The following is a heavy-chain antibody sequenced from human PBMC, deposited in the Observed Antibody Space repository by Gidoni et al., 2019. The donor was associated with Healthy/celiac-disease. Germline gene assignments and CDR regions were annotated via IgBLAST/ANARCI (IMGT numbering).Heavy chain of an antibody. V-gene: IGHV4-39*01. J-gene: IGHJ4*02. Sequence: QLQLQESGPGLVKPSETLSLTCTVSGGSISSSSYYWGWIRQPPGKGLEWIGSIYYSGSTYYNPSLKSRVTISVDTSKNQFSLKLSSVTAADTAVYYCARSGLPSSWYNYFDYWGQGTLVTVSS. D-gene: IGHD6-13*01. CDR2: IYYSGST. CDR3: ARSGLPSSWYNYFDY. CDR1: GGSISSSSYY.